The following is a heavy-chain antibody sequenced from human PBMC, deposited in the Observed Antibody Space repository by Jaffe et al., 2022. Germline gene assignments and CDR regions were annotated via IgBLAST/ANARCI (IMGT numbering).Heavy chain of an antibody. Sequence: EVQLVESRGVLVQPGGSLRLSCAASGFTVSSNEMSWVRQAPGKGLEWVSSISGGSTYYADSRKGRFTISRDNSKNTLHLQMNSLRAEDTAVYYCKKDSPTDIVVVVAATPLLPAALFDYWGQGTLVTVSS. D-gene: IGHD2-15*01. CDR3: KKDSPTDIVVVVAATPLLPAALFDY. CDR1: GFTVSSNE. J-gene: IGHJ4*02. V-gene: IGHV3-66*01. CDR2: ISGGST.